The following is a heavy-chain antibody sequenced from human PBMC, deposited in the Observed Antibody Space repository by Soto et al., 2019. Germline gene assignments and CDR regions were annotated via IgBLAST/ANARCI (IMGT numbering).Heavy chain of an antibody. CDR2: INYSGST. CDR1: GGSISSGGYY. D-gene: IGHD3-22*01. V-gene: IGHV4-31*03. CDR3: ARERVISYDSSGYPAGWFDP. J-gene: IGHJ5*02. Sequence: PSETLSLTCTVSGGSISSGGYYWSWIRQHPGKGLEWIGYINYSGSTYYNPSLKSRVTISVDTSKNQFSLKLSSVTAADTAVYYCARERVISYDSSGYPAGWFDPWGQGTLVTVSS.